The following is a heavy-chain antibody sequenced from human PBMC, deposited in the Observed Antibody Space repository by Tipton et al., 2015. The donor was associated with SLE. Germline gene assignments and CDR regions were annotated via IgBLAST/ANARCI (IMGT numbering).Heavy chain of an antibody. V-gene: IGHV3-30*02. CDR2: IRYDGSNK. CDR1: GFTFSSYG. Sequence: SLRLSCAASGFTFSSYGMHWVRQAPGKGLEWVAFIRYDGSNKYYADSVKGRFTISRDNSKNTLYLQMNSLRAEDTAVYYCAKGGNFDFYGMDVWGQGTTVTVSS. J-gene: IGHJ6*02. CDR3: AKGGNFDFYGMDV. D-gene: IGHD1-7*01.